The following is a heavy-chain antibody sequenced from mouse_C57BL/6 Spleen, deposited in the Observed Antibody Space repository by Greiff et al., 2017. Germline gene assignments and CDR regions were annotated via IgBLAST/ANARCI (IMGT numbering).Heavy chain of an antibody. D-gene: IGHD2-4*01. Sequence: VHLVESGPGLVAPSQSLSITCTVSGFSLTSYGVDWVRQSPGKGLEWLGVIWGVGSTNFNSALKSRLSISKDNSKSQVFLKMNSLQTDDTAMYYCASEGDYDGFAYWGQGTLVTVSA. V-gene: IGHV2-6*01. CDR3: ASEGDYDGFAY. J-gene: IGHJ3*01. CDR2: IWGVGST. CDR1: GFSLTSYG.